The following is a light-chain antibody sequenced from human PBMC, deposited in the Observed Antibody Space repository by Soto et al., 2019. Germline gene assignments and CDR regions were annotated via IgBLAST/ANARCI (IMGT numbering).Light chain of an antibody. CDR2: EVS. Sequence: DIVMTQTPASLSVIPGQPATISCISSLHLLHTDGKTYLSWYLQKPGQPPQLLIYEVSNRVSGVPDRFSGGGSLRSFSLKISRVQADDVGVYYCMQSLQRLTFGGGTRVEIK. CDR1: LHLLHTDGKTY. J-gene: IGKJ4*01. CDR3: MQSLQRLT. V-gene: IGKV2D-29*01.